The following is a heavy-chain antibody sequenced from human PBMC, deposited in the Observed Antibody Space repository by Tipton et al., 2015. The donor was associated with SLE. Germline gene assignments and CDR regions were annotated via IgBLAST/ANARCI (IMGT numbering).Heavy chain of an antibody. CDR2: ISWNSDNI. D-gene: IGHD2-15*01. V-gene: IGHV3-9*01. CDR1: QFRFNDYG. Sequence: RSLRLSCAASQFRFNDYGIHWVRQTPGKGLEWVSGISWNSDNIGYADSVRGRFTISRDNSKNTLYLQMDNLRGDDTAVYYCVPRQVDFDHWGQGTLVSVSS. J-gene: IGHJ4*02. CDR3: VPRQVDFDH.